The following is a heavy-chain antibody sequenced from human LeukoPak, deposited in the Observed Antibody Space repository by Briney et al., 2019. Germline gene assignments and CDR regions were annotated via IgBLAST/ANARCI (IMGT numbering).Heavy chain of an antibody. Sequence: SGGSLRLSCADSGGTLSEHWTNWFRQAPGRGLEWVAKINGAGSGTEYLESVKGRFTISRDDAKNSLYLQMNSLSVEDTAVYYCVREDWGRYVWGRGTTVTVSS. CDR2: INGAGSGT. D-gene: IGHD3-16*01. V-gene: IGHV3-7*01. CDR1: GGTLSEHW. J-gene: IGHJ6*04. CDR3: VREDWGRYV.